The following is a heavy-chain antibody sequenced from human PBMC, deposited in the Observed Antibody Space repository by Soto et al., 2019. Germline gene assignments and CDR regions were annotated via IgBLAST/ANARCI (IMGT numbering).Heavy chain of an antibody. CDR3: GRGRSGQIVVFY. Sequence: ASVKVSCKASGYTFTGHYIHWVRQAPEQGPEWMGEIGPESGATRYAQRFQGRVTMARDMSITTVYMELNNLSPDDTAVYYCGRGRSGQIVVFYWGQGTPVTVSS. D-gene: IGHD1-26*01. V-gene: IGHV1-2*02. CDR1: GYTFTGHY. J-gene: IGHJ4*02. CDR2: IGPESGAT.